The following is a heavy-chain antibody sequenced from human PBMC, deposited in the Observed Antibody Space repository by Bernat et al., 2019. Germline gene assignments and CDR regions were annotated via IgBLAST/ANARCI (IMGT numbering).Heavy chain of an antibody. CDR2: IWYDASYT. Sequence: QVQLVESGGGVVQPGKSLTLSCAPSGFSFSSYGFHWVRQAPGKGLEWVVVIWYDASYTYYADSVRGRVTISRDDSKNTLFLQINSLRAEDTAVYYCGREGLANSAMASTETDYWGQGTLVSVSS. V-gene: IGHV3-33*01. CDR1: GFSFSSYG. CDR3: GREGLANSAMASTETDY. D-gene: IGHD2-8*02. J-gene: IGHJ4*02.